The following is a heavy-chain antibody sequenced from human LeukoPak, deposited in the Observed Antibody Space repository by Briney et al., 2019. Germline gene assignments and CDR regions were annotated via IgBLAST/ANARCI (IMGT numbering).Heavy chain of an antibody. V-gene: IGHV4-59*08. CDR1: GDSLSSHY. D-gene: IGHD6-19*01. CDR3: ARNVGWYSHDS. CDR2: IYGSGST. J-gene: IGHJ4*02. Sequence: SETLSLTCTVSGDSLSSHYWSWIRQPPGKGLEWIGYIYGSGSTHYDPSLRSRVTISEDTSKNQFSLKLTSVTAADTAMYYCARNVGWYSHDSWGQGTLVTVSS.